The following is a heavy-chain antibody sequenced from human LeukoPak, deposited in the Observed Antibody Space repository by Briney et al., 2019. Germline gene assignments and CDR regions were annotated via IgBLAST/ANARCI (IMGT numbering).Heavy chain of an antibody. J-gene: IGHJ4*02. Sequence: ASVKVSCKASGYTFTGYYIHWVRQAPGQGLEWMGWINFHTGDTNYGQKFQGRVTMTRDTSMSTAYMELSRLRSDDTAVYYCARDKGAAGSDFWGQGTLVTVSS. V-gene: IGHV1-2*02. CDR1: GYTFTGYY. CDR3: ARDKGAAGSDF. D-gene: IGHD6-13*01. CDR2: INFHTGDT.